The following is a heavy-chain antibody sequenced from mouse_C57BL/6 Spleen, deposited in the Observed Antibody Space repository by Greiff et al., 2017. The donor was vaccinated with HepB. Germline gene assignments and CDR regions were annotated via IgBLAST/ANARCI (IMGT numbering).Heavy chain of an antibody. CDR3: TGLYYGSSYDYFDY. Sequence: EVQLQQSGTVLARPGASVKMSCKTSGYTFTSYWMHWVKQRPGQGLEWIGAIYPGNSDTSYNQKFKGKAKLTAVTSASTAYMELSSLTNEDSAVYYCTGLYYGSSYDYFDYWGQGTTLTVSS. D-gene: IGHD1-1*01. CDR2: IYPGNSDT. J-gene: IGHJ2*01. CDR1: GYTFTSYW. V-gene: IGHV1-5*01.